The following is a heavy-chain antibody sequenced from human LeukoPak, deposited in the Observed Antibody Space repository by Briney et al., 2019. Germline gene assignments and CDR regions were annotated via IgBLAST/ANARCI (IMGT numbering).Heavy chain of an antibody. CDR2: INQGGSDK. J-gene: IGHJ4*02. CDR3: TRDRSRAEDD. Sequence: PGGSLRLSCAASGVTFSGHWMSWVRQAPGKGPEWVANINQGGSDKYYVDSVKGRFTISRDNANNLLYLQMNSLRGEDTAVYYCTRDRSRAEDDWGQGTLVTVSS. CDR1: GVTFSGHW. D-gene: IGHD1-14*01. V-gene: IGHV3-7*01.